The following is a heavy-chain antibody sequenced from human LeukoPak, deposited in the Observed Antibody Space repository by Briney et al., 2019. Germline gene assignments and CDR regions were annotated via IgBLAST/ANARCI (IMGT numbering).Heavy chain of an antibody. J-gene: IGHJ5*02. Sequence: GGSLRLSCAASGFTFSDYYMSWIRQAPGKGLEWVSYISSSGSTIYYTDSVKGRFTISRDNAKNSLYLQMNSLRAEDTAVYYCAREPAYNSPPSWGQGTLVTVSS. CDR1: GFTFSDYY. D-gene: IGHD1-14*01. CDR2: ISSSGSTI. V-gene: IGHV3-11*01. CDR3: AREPAYNSPPS.